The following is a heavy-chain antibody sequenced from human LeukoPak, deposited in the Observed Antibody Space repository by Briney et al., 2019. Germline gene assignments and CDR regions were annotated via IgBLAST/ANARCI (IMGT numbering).Heavy chain of an antibody. V-gene: IGHV3-30*04. CDR3: ASGYSSGWYS. CDR1: GFTFSSYA. CDR2: ISYDGSNK. D-gene: IGHD6-19*01. J-gene: IGHJ4*02. Sequence: GGSLRLSCAASGFTFSSYAMHWVRQAPGKGLEWVAVISYDGSNKYYADSVKGRFTISRDNSKNTLYLQMNSLRAEDTAVYYCASGYSSGWYSWGQGTLVTVSS.